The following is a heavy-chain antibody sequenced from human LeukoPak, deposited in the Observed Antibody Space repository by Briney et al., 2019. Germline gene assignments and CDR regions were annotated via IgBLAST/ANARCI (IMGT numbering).Heavy chain of an antibody. J-gene: IGHJ4*02. CDR2: ISSSSSYI. V-gene: IGHV3-21*04. CDR3: AKDRDSSGDY. CDR1: GFTFSSYS. Sequence: GGSLRLSCAASGFTFSSYSMNWVRQAPGKGLEWVSSISSSSSYIYYADSVKGRFTISRDNSKNFLYLQMNSLRTEDTALYYCAKDRDSSGDYWGQGTLVTVSS. D-gene: IGHD6-19*01.